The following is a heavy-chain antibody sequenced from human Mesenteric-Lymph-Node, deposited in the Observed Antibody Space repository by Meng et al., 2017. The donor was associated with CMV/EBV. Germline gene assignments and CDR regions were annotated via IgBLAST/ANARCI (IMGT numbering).Heavy chain of an antibody. V-gene: IGHV4-34*01. D-gene: IGHD6-6*01. J-gene: IGHJ5*02. CDR1: GGSFSGYY. CDR3: ARQPIAARFSRWFDP. CDR2: INHSGST. Sequence: SETLSLTCAVYGGSFSGYYWSWIRQPPGKGLEWIGEINHSGSTNYNPSLKSRVTISVDTSKNQFSLKLSSVTAADTAVYYCARQPIAARFSRWFDPWGQGTLVTVSS.